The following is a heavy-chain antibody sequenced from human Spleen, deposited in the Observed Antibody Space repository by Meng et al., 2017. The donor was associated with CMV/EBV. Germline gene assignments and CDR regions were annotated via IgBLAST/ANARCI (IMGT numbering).Heavy chain of an antibody. Sequence: SFSGHYWSWIRQPPGKGLEWIGEINHSGSTSYNPSLKSRVAISVDTSKNEVSLKVNSVTAADTAVYYCARESSMRLAYNNYWFFDLWGRGTLVTVSS. D-gene: IGHD5-24*01. CDR1: SFSGHY. J-gene: IGHJ2*01. V-gene: IGHV4-34*01. CDR3: ARESSMRLAYNNYWFFDL. CDR2: INHSGST.